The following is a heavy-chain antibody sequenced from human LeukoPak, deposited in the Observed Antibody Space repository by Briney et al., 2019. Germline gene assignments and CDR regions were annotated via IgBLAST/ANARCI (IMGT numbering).Heavy chain of an antibody. Sequence: SETLSLTCTVSGGSISSYYWSWIRQPPGKGLEWIGYIYYSGSTNYNPSLKSRVTISVDTSKNQFSLKLSSVTAADTAVYYCARSPISVAGTTDDYWGQGTLVTVSS. CDR2: IYYSGST. D-gene: IGHD6-19*01. CDR1: GGSISSYY. J-gene: IGHJ4*02. CDR3: ARSPISVAGTTDDY. V-gene: IGHV4-59*12.